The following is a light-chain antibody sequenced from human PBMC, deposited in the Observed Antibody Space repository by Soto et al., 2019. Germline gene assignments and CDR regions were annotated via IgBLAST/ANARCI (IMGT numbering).Light chain of an antibody. J-gene: IGKJ1*01. CDR1: QSVSSN. V-gene: IGKV3-15*01. CDR2: GAS. CDR3: QQYNNWAQT. Sequence: EIVMTQSQATLSVSPGERATLSCMASQSVSSNLAWYQQKPGQAPRLLIYGASTRATGIPARFSGSGSGTEFTLTISSLQSEDFAVYYCQQYNNWAQTFGQGTKVEIK.